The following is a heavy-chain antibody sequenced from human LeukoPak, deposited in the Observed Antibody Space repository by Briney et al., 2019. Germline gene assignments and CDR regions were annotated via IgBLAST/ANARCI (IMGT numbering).Heavy chain of an antibody. J-gene: IGHJ6*02. CDR3: ARDPPRIVVVVAATNYYGMDV. Sequence: GASVKVSCKASGGTFSSYAISWVRQAPGQGLKWMGWISAYIGNTNYAQKLQGRVTMTTDTSTSTAYMELRSLRSDDTAVYYCARDPPRIVVVVAATNYYGMDVWGQGTTVTVSS. V-gene: IGHV1-18*01. D-gene: IGHD2-15*01. CDR2: ISAYIGNT. CDR1: GGTFSSYA.